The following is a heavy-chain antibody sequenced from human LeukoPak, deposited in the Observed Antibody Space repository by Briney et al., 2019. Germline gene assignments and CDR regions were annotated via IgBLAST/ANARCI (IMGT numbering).Heavy chain of an antibody. CDR1: GITFSRLD. Sequence: GGSLRLSCAASGITFSRLDMTWVRQAPGKGLEWVSTISASGPYYADAVRGRFTISRDNSRNTLSLQMDSLRAEDTAVYYCAKDHESDGYPCLDHWGLGTLVTVSS. CDR3: AKDHESDGYPCLDH. CDR2: ISASGP. V-gene: IGHV3-23*01. D-gene: IGHD3-22*01. J-gene: IGHJ4*02.